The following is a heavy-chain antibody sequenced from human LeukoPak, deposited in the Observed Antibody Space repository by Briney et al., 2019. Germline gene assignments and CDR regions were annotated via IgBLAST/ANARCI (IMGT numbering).Heavy chain of an antibody. CDR3: AGGVDWRFDT. J-gene: IGHJ5*01. D-gene: IGHD3-16*01. CDR2: IYTSGST. CDR1: GGSISSYY. V-gene: IGHV4-4*07. Sequence: SETLSPTCTVSGGSISSYYWSWIRQPAGKGLEWIGRIYTSGSTNYNPSLKSLVTMSVDTSKNQFSLKLSSVTAADTAVYYCAGGVDWRFDTRCHGTLVTVSS.